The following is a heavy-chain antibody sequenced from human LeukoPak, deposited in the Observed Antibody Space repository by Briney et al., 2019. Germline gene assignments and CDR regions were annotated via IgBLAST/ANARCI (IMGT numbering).Heavy chain of an antibody. CDR2: IYYSGST. D-gene: IGHD3-10*01. V-gene: IGHV4-39*01. CDR1: GFTFSSYG. CDR3: ARHRYYYRSGSYDGAPYYMDV. Sequence: GSLRLSCAASGFTFSSYGMHWVRQSPGKGLEWLGSIYYSGSTYYNPSLKSRVTISVDTSKNQDSLKRSSVIAADRAVYYCARHRYYYRSGSYDGAPYYMDVWGKGTTVTISS. J-gene: IGHJ6*03.